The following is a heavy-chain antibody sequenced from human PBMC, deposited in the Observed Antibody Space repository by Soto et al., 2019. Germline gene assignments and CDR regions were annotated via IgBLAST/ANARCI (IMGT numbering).Heavy chain of an antibody. Sequence: ASVKVSCKVSGYTLTELSMHWVRQAPGKGLERMGGFDPEDGETIYAQKFQGRVTMTEDTSTDTAYMELSSLRSEDMSVYYCATEKDDILTGPFDYWGQGTLVTVSS. CDR2: FDPEDGET. CDR1: GYTLTELS. CDR3: ATEKDDILTGPFDY. J-gene: IGHJ4*02. D-gene: IGHD3-9*01. V-gene: IGHV1-24*01.